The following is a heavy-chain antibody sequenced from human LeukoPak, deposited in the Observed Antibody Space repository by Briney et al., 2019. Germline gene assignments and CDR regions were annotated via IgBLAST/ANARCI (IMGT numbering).Heavy chain of an antibody. Sequence: PSETLSLTCTVSGGSISSYYWSWIRQPPGKGLEWIGRIYTSGSTNYNPSLKSRVTMSVDTSKNQFSLKLSSVTAADTAVYYCARDPSSRGSYFDDYWGQGTLVTVSS. CDR2: IYTSGST. D-gene: IGHD1-26*01. V-gene: IGHV4-4*07. J-gene: IGHJ4*02. CDR1: GGSISSYY. CDR3: ARDPSSRGSYFDDY.